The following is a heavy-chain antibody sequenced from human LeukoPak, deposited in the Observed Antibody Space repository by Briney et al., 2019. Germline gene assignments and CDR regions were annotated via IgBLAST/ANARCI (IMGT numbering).Heavy chain of an antibody. CDR2: IWYDGSHK. V-gene: IGHV3-33*01. J-gene: IGHJ4*02. CDR1: GFIFSNYG. CDR3: ARELYTYYLDS. Sequence: GRSLRLSCTASGFIFSNYGMHWVRQAPGKGLEWVAVIWYDGSHKYFADSVKGRFTISRDNSKNTLYLQMSSLRAEDTGVYYCARELYTYYLDSWGQGTLVTVSP. D-gene: IGHD3-10*01.